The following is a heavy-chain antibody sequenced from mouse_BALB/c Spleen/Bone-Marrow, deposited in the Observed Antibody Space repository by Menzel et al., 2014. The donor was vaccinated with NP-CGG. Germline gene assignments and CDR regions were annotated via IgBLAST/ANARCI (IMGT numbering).Heavy chain of an antibody. J-gene: IGHJ3*01. V-gene: IGHV5-12*02. Sequence: EVKLMESGGGLVQPGESLKLSCATSGFTFSDYYMYWVRQTPEKRLEWVAYISNGGGSTYYPDTVKGRFTISRDNAKNTLYLQMSRLKSEDTAMYYCARHNYDETWFAYWGQGTLVTVSA. CDR2: ISNGGGST. CDR1: GFTFSDYY. CDR3: ARHNYDETWFAY. D-gene: IGHD2-4*01.